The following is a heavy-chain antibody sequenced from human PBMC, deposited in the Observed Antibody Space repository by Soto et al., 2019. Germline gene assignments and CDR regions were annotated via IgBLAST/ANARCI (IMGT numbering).Heavy chain of an antibody. D-gene: IGHD1-26*01. CDR2: IWYDGSNK. J-gene: IGHJ4*02. V-gene: IGHV3-33*01. CDR3: ARAQSSGSYYSDY. Sequence: GGSLRLSCAASGFTFSSYAMHWVRQAPGKGLEWVAVIWYDGSNKYYADSVKGRFTISRDNSKNTLYLQMNSLRAEDTAVYYCARAQSSGSYYSDYWGQGTLVTVS. CDR1: GFTFSSYA.